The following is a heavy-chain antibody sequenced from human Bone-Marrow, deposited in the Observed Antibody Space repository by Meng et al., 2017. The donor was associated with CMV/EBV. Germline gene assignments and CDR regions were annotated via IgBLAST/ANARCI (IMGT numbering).Heavy chain of an antibody. Sequence: GESLKISCAASGFTFSSYSMNWVRQAPGKGLEWVSSISSSSSYIYYADSVKGRFTISRDNAKNSLYLQMNSLRVEDTAIYYCAKESRRISYGGPFDYWGQGTRVTVSS. CDR1: GFTFSSYS. J-gene: IGHJ4*02. V-gene: IGHV3-21*04. CDR2: ISSSSSYI. CDR3: AKESRRISYGGPFDY. D-gene: IGHD4/OR15-4a*01.